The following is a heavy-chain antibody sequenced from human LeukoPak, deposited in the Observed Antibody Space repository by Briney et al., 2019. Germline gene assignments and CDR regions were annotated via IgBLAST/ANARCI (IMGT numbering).Heavy chain of an antibody. Sequence: SEILSLTCTVSGGSISSYYWSWIRQPPGKGLEWIGYIYYSGSTNYNPSLKSRVTISVDTSKNQFSLKLSSVTAADTAVYYCARGLSSSLFDYWGQGTLVTVSS. CDR1: GGSISSYY. CDR2: IYYSGST. D-gene: IGHD6-6*01. CDR3: ARGLSSSLFDY. J-gene: IGHJ4*02. V-gene: IGHV4-59*01.